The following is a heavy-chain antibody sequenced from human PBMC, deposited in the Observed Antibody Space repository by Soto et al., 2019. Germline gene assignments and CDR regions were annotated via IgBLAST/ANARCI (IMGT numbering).Heavy chain of an antibody. Sequence: PSETLSLTCTVSGGSISSYYWSWIRQPPGKGLEWIGYIYYSGSTNYNPSLKSRVTMSVDTSKNQFSLKLSSVTAADTAVYYCARLENVLLWFGEPSYGMDVWGQGTTVTVSS. D-gene: IGHD3-10*01. CDR1: GGSISSYY. CDR3: ARLENVLLWFGEPSYGMDV. J-gene: IGHJ6*02. V-gene: IGHV4-59*01. CDR2: IYYSGST.